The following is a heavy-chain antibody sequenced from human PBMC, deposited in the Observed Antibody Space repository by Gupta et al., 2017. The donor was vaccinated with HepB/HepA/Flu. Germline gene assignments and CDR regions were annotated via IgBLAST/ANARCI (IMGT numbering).Heavy chain of an antibody. J-gene: IGHJ4*02. CDR3: AKVPGIQRWLPVLPTDY. V-gene: IGHV3-23*01. Sequence: EVQLLESGGGLVQPGGSLRLSCAASGFTFSSYAMSWVRQAPGKGLEWVSAISGSGGSTYYADSVKGRVTISRDNSKNTLYLQMNSLRAEDTAVYYCAKVPGIQRWLPVLPTDYWGQGTLVTVSS. CDR2: ISGSGGST. D-gene: IGHD5-18*01. CDR1: GFTFSSYA.